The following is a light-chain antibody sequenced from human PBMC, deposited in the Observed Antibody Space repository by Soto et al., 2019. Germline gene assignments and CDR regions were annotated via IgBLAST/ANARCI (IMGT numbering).Light chain of an antibody. V-gene: IGKV3-15*01. Sequence: PGERGAISCSASQSVSSYLAWYQQKPGQAPRLLIYDASTRATGIPARFSGSGSGTEFTLTISSLQPDDFATYYCQHYNSYSEAFGQGTKVDIK. J-gene: IGKJ1*01. CDR1: QSVSSY. CDR2: DAS. CDR3: QHYNSYSEA.